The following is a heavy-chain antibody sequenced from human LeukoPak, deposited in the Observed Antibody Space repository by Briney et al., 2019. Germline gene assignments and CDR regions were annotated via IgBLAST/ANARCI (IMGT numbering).Heavy chain of an antibody. CDR2: ISSSSSYI. D-gene: IGHD5-24*01. V-gene: IGHV3-21*01. Sequence: KPGGSLRLSCAASGFTFSSYSMNWVRQAAGKGLEWVSSISSSSSYIYYADSVKGRFTISRDNAKNSLYLQMNSLRAEDTAVYYCARVEVRNGYRRWDYWGQGTLVTVSS. CDR3: ARVEVRNGYRRWDY. J-gene: IGHJ4*02. CDR1: GFTFSSYS.